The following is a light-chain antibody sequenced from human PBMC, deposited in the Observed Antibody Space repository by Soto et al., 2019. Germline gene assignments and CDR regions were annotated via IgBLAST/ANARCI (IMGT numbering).Light chain of an antibody. CDR2: EVS. CDR1: SSDVGGYKY. CDR3: QSYDSSLSVVV. Sequence: QSALTQPPSASASPGQSVTISCTGSSSDVGGYKYVSWYQQYPGKVPRLLIYEVSKRPSGVPDRFSGSKSGNTASLTVSGLQAEDEADYYCQSYDSSLSVVVFGGGTKLTVL. V-gene: IGLV2-8*01. J-gene: IGLJ2*01.